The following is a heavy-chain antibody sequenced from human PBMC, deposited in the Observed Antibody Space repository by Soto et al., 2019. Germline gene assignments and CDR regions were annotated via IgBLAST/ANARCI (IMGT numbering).Heavy chain of an antibody. V-gene: IGHV6-1*01. Sequence: SQTLSLTCAITGDSVSSNSAGWSWVRQSPSRGLEWLGRTYYRSKWYYEYAVSVRGRITINPDTSKNQYSLQLNSVTPEDTAVYFCARGEQYSGRIFDFWGQGTLVTVS. CDR2: TYYRSKWYY. J-gene: IGHJ4*01. D-gene: IGHD1-26*01. CDR1: GDSVSSNSAG. CDR3: ARGEQYSGRIFDF.